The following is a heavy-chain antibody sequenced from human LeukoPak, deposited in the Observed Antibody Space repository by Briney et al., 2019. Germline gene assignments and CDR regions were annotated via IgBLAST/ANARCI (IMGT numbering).Heavy chain of an antibody. V-gene: IGHV4-61*02. Sequence: SETLSLTCTVSGGSISSSSYYWGWIRQPPGKGLEWIGRIYTSGSTNYNPSLKSRVTVSVDTSKNQFSLKLSSVAAADTAVYYCAREGLNMVRGVIPKEAWGWFDPWGQGTLVTVSS. D-gene: IGHD3-10*01. CDR3: AREGLNMVRGVIPKEAWGWFDP. CDR1: GGSISSSSYY. J-gene: IGHJ5*02. CDR2: IYTSGST.